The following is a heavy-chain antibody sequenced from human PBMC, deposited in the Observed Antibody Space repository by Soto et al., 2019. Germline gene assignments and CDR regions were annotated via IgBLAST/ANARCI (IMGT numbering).Heavy chain of an antibody. J-gene: IGHJ6*02. D-gene: IGHD2-2*01. CDR2: INPNSGGT. Sequence: ASVKVSFKASGYTFTGYYMHWVRQAPGQGLEWMGWINPNSGGTNYAQKFQGWVTMTRDTSISTAYMELSRLRSDDTAVYYCAREDRDRETGLVPAAIGGMDVWGQGTTVTVSS. CDR1: GYTFTGYY. CDR3: AREDRDRETGLVPAAIGGMDV. V-gene: IGHV1-2*04.